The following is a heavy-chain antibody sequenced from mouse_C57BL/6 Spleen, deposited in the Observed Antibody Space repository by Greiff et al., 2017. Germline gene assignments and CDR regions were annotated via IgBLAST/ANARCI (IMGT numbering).Heavy chain of an antibody. CDR1: GFNIKDYY. CDR2: IDPEDGDT. Sequence: VQLQQSGAELVRPGASVKLSCTASGFNIKDYYMHWVKQRPEQGLEWIGRIDPEDGDTEYAPKFPGKATMTADTSSNTAYLQLSSLTSEDTAVYYCTTSLDYDGAWFAYWGQGTLVTVSA. J-gene: IGHJ3*01. D-gene: IGHD2-4*01. V-gene: IGHV14-1*01. CDR3: TTSLDYDGAWFAY.